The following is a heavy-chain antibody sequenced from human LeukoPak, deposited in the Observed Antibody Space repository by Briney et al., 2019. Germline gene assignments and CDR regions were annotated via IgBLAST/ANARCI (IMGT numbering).Heavy chain of an antibody. D-gene: IGHD2-2*01. Sequence: PGGSLRLSCAASGLLFSNYAMSWVREARTKGLEWVTTISGTGDGTYYADSVKGGFPISRDYSKHTLYAQMNSLRVEDTAVYCCAKMQYQLPPARGPSIYWGQGTLVTVSS. V-gene: IGHV3-23*01. CDR3: AKMQYQLPPARGPSIY. CDR2: ISGTGDGT. CDR1: GLLFSNYA. J-gene: IGHJ4*02.